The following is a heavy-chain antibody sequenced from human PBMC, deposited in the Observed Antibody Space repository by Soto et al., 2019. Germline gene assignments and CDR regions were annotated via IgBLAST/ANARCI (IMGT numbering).Heavy chain of an antibody. J-gene: IGHJ4*02. CDR3: ARLFDY. V-gene: IGHV4-39*01. CDR2: IYHSGVT. CDR1: GGSISSNGYY. Sequence: QLQLQESVPGLVKPSETLSLTCTVSGGSISSNGYYWGWIRQPPGKGLEWIGNIYHSGVTYYNPSLKSRVTISVDTSRNQFSLKLNSMTAADTAVYYCARLFDYWGQGKLVTVSS.